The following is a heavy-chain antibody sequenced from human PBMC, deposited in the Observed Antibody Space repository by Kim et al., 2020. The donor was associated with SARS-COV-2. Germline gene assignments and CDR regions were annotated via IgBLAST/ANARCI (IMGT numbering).Heavy chain of an antibody. CDR2: ST. D-gene: IGHD3-10*01. J-gene: IGHJ4*02. Sequence: STHYQQKFQGRGTMTRDASTSTVYVVLSRLTSEDTAVYYCARELPGTYYFDYWGQGTLVTVSS. CDR3: ARELPGTYYFDY. V-gene: IGHV1-46*01.